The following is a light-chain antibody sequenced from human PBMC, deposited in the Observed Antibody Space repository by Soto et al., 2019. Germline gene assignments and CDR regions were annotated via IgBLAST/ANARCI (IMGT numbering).Light chain of an antibody. Sequence: QITHSLSPLFQSVSSGATSPCGASQGIRNDLGGYQQKPGKAPKRLIYAAASLQSGVPSRFSGSGSGTEFTLTISSMQHEDFATYYCLQHNSYQRTFGGGTKVDIK. CDR1: QGIRND. J-gene: IGKJ4*01. CDR2: AAA. CDR3: LQHNSYQRT. V-gene: IGKV1-17*01.